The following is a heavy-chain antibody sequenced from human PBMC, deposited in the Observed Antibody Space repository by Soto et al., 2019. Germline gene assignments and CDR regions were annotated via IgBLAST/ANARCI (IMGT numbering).Heavy chain of an antibody. CDR1: GYTFTRFA. CDR2: INADNGNT. Sequence: QVQLVQSGAEVKKPGASVKVSCKASGYTFTRFAMHWVRQAPGQRLEWMGWINADNGNTKYSQKFQGRVTITRDTSASTAYMELSSLRSEDTAVYYCARLRGYSGYDPFDYWGQGTLVTVSS. V-gene: IGHV1-3*01. CDR3: ARLRGYSGYDPFDY. D-gene: IGHD5-12*01. J-gene: IGHJ4*02.